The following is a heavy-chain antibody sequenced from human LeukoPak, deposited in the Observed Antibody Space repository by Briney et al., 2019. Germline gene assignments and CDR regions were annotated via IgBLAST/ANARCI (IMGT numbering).Heavy chain of an antibody. CDR2: ISLYNDNT. CDR1: GYTSTSYG. D-gene: IGHD6-19*01. Sequence: GASVKVSCKSSGYTSTSYGISWVRQAPGQGLEWMGWISLYNDNTNYAQKFQGRVTMTTDTSTSTAYMELRSLRSDDTAVYYCARDSRWLARGPAYFDYWGQGTLVTVSS. V-gene: IGHV1-18*01. J-gene: IGHJ4*02. CDR3: ARDSRWLARGPAYFDY.